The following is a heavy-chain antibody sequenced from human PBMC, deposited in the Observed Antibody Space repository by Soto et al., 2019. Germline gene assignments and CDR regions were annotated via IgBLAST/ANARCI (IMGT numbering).Heavy chain of an antibody. CDR2: ISGYNGNT. V-gene: IGHV1-18*01. D-gene: IGHD3-16*01. Sequence: QVQLVQSGAEVKKPGASVKVSCKASGYTFSSYGISWVRQAPGQGLAWMGWISGYNGNTNYAQKIQGRVTMTIDRSTSKGYMELRSLRSDDTAGDYCARDRGGDGMDGWGQGTTVTVSS. CDR1: GYTFSSYG. CDR3: ARDRGGDGMDG. J-gene: IGHJ6*02.